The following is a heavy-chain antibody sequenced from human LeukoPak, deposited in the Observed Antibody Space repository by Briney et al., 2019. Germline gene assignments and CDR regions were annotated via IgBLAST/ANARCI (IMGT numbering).Heavy chain of an antibody. Sequence: GASVKVSCKASGYTFTSYDINWVRQATGQGLEWMGWMNPNSGNTGYAQKFQGRVIITRNNSISTAYMELSSLSSEDTAVYYCARGPVRGSYYDYWGQGTLVTVSS. CDR2: MNPNSGNT. D-gene: IGHD1-26*01. CDR1: GYTFTSYD. CDR3: ARGPVRGSYYDY. J-gene: IGHJ4*02. V-gene: IGHV1-8*03.